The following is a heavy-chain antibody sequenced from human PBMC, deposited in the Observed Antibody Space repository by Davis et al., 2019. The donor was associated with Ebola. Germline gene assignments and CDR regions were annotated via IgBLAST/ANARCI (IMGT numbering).Heavy chain of an antibody. D-gene: IGHD3-22*01. CDR3: ARRQLSAYYYDSSGYWNTYYYYGMDV. Sequence: GSLRLSCAVYGGSFSGYYWSWIRQPPGKGLEWIGEINHSGSTNYNPSLKSRVTISVDTSKNQFSLKLSSVTAADTAVYYCARRQLSAYYYDSSGYWNTYYYYGMDVWGQGTTVTVSS. CDR1: GGSFSGYY. V-gene: IGHV4-34*01. J-gene: IGHJ6*02. CDR2: INHSGST.